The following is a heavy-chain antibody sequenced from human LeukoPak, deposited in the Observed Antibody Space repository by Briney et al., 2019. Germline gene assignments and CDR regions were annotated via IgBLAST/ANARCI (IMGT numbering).Heavy chain of an antibody. CDR1: GGSISSYY. Sequence: PSETLSLTCTVSGGSISSYYWSWIRQPPGKGLEWIGYIYYSGSTNYNPSLKSRVTISVDTSKNQFSLKLSSVTAADTAVYYCARAHGSGSYYELDYWGQRTLVTVSS. D-gene: IGHD3-10*01. CDR3: ARAHGSGSYYELDY. CDR2: IYYSGST. V-gene: IGHV4-59*01. J-gene: IGHJ4*02.